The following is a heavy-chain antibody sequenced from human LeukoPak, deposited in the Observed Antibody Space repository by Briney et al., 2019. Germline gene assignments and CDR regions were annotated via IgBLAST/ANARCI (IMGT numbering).Heavy chain of an antibody. CDR3: ARVLYSINCYDN. D-gene: IGHD6-13*01. V-gene: IGHV1-8*01. Sequence: GASVKVSCKASGYTFTSYDINWVRQATGQGLEWMGWMNPNSGNTGYAQKFQGRVTMTRSTSISTAYMELSSLRSEDTAVYYCARVLYSINCYDNWGQGTLVTVSS. J-gene: IGHJ4*02. CDR2: MNPNSGNT. CDR1: GYTFTSYD.